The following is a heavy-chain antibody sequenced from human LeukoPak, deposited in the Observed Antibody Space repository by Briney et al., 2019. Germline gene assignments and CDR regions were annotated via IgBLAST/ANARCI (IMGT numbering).Heavy chain of an antibody. V-gene: IGHV4-61*01. J-gene: IGHJ6*02. CDR1: GGSVSSGSYY. CDR2: IYYSGST. CDR3: ARMSSYYYYGMDV. Sequence: SETLSLTCTVSGGSVSSGSYYWGWIRQPPGKGLEWIGYIYYSGSTNYNPSLKSRVTISVDTSKNQFSLKLSSVTAADTAVYYCARMSSYYYYGMDVWGQGTTVTVSS.